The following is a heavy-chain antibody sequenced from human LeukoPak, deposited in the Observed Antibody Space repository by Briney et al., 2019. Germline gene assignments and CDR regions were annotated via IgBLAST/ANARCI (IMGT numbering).Heavy chain of an antibody. Sequence: SETLSLTCTVSGGSVSSGSYYWSWIRQPPGKGLEWIGYIYYSGSTNYNPSLKSRVTISVDTSKNQFSLKLSSVTAADTAVYYCASGHCSSTSCSYFDYWGQGTLVTVPS. CDR3: ASGHCSSTSCSYFDY. J-gene: IGHJ4*02. CDR2: IYYSGST. V-gene: IGHV4-61*01. D-gene: IGHD2-2*03. CDR1: GGSVSSGSYY.